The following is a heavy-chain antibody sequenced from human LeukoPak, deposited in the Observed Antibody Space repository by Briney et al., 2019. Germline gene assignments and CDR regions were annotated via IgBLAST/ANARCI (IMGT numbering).Heavy chain of an antibody. V-gene: IGHV1-69*13. D-gene: IGHD2-2*01. CDR2: IIPVFGTA. CDR1: GGTFSSYA. CDR3: ARDTVVVPAAIPSWFDP. J-gene: IGHJ5*02. Sequence: SVKVSCKASGGTFSSYAISWVRQAPGQGLEWMGGIIPVFGTANYAQKFQGRVTITADESTSTAYMELSSLRSEDTAVYYCARDTVVVPAAIPSWFDPWGQGTLVTVSS.